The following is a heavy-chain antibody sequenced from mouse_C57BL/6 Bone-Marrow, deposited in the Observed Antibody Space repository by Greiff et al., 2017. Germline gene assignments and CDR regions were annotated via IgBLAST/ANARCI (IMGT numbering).Heavy chain of an antibody. V-gene: IGHV1-85*01. CDR2: IYPRDGST. CDR1: GYTFTSYD. Sequence: QVQLQQSGPELVKPGASVKLSCKASGYTFTSYDINWVKQRPGQGLEWIGWIYPRDGSTKHNEKFKGKATLTVDTSSSRAYMALHSLTSEDSAVYFCARLEFDGSSGDWYFDVWGTGTTVTVSS. D-gene: IGHD1-1*01. CDR3: ARLEFDGSSGDWYFDV. J-gene: IGHJ1*03.